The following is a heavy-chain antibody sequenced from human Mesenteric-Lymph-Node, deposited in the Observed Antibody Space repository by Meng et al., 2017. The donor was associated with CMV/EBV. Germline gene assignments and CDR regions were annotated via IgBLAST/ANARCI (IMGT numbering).Heavy chain of an antibody. CDR3: ARDTTAVGGFDI. CDR2: IIPIFGTA. Sequence: SVKVSCKASGYTFTSYDINWVRQAPGQGLEWMGGIIPIFGTANYAQKFQGRVTITTDESTSTAYMELRSLRSDDTAVYYCARDTTAVGGFDIWGQGTMVTVSS. V-gene: IGHV1-69*05. D-gene: IGHD1-1*01. CDR1: GYTFTSYD. J-gene: IGHJ3*02.